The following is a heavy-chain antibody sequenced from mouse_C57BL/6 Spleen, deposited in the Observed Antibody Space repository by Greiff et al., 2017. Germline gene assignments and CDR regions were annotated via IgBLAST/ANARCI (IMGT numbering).Heavy chain of an antibody. D-gene: IGHD1-1*01. J-gene: IGHJ4*01. CDR3: ARARYAPYYAMDY. V-gene: IGHV5-4*03. Sequence: DVKLVESGGGLVKPGGSLKLSCAASGFTFSSYAMSWVRQTPEKRLEWVATISDGGSYTYYPDNVKGRFTISRDNAKNNLYLQMSHLKSEDTAMXYCARARYAPYYAMDYWGQGTSVTVSS. CDR2: ISDGGSYT. CDR1: GFTFSSYA.